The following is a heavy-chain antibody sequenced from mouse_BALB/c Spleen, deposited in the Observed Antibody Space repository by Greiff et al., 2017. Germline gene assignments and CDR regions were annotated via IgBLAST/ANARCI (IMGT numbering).Heavy chain of an antibody. CDR1: GYSITSDYA. V-gene: IGHV3-2*02. CDR2: ISYSGST. CDR3: ARGLRGFAY. Sequence: VQLKESGPGLVKPSQSLSLTCTVTGYSITSDYAWNWIRQFPGNKLEWMGYISYSGSTSYNPSLKSRISITRDTSKNQFFLQLNSVTTEDTATYYCARGLRGFAYWGQGTLVTVSA. D-gene: IGHD1-1*01. J-gene: IGHJ3*01.